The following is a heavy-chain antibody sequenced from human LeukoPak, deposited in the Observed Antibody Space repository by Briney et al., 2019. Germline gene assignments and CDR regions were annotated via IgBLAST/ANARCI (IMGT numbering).Heavy chain of an antibody. CDR2: ISGSGGST. D-gene: IGHD2-2*01. V-gene: IGHV3-23*01. Sequence: GGSLRLSCAASGFTFSSYSMSWVRQAPGKGLEWVSAISGSGGSTYYADSVKGRLTISRDNSKNTLSLHMISLRAADTAVYYCAKDLGYCSSTSCFLDHWGQGTLVTVSS. CDR3: AKDLGYCSSTSCFLDH. CDR1: GFTFSSYS. J-gene: IGHJ4*02.